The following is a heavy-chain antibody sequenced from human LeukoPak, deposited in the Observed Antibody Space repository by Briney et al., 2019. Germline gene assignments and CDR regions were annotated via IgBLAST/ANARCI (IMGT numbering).Heavy chain of an antibody. CDR1: GYTLTELS. Sequence: ASVKVSCKVSGYTLTELSMHWVRQAPGKGLEWMGGFDPEGGETIYAQKFQGRVTMTEDTSTDTAYMELSSLRSEDTAVYYCATDRGSYYFIDYWGQGTLVTVSS. J-gene: IGHJ4*02. D-gene: IGHD1-26*01. V-gene: IGHV1-24*01. CDR2: FDPEGGET. CDR3: ATDRGSYYFIDY.